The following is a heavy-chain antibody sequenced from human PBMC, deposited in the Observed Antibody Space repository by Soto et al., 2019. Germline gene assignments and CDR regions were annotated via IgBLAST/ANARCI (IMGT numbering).Heavy chain of an antibody. Sequence: QVQLQESGPGLVKPSETLSLTCTVSGGSISSYYWSWIRQPPGKGLEWIGYIYSSGSTNYNPALKRRVTISVYTSKNQFSLKLSSVTAADTAVYYCARHPTVTEYYFDYWGQGTLVTVSS. CDR2: IYSSGST. CDR3: ARHPTVTEYYFDY. D-gene: IGHD4-17*01. CDR1: GGSISSYY. V-gene: IGHV4-59*08. J-gene: IGHJ4*02.